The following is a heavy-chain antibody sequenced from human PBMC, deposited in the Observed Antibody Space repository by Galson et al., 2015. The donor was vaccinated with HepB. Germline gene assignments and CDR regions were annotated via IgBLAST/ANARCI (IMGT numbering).Heavy chain of an antibody. J-gene: IGHJ4*02. CDR3: ARDSGSSSWYEIDY. V-gene: IGHV3-21*01. CDR1: GFTFSSYS. CDR2: ISSSSSYI. D-gene: IGHD6-13*01. Sequence: SLRLSCAASGFTFSSYSMNWVRQAPGKGLEWVSSISSSSSYIYYADSVKGRFTISRDNAKNSLYLQMNSLRAEDTAVYYCARDSGSSSWYEIDYWGQGTLVTVSS.